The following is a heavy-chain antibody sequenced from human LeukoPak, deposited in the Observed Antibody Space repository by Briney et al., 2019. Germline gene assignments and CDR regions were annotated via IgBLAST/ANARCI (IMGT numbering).Heavy chain of an antibody. CDR1: GFTFSSYS. D-gene: IGHD3-22*01. CDR3: AREYYYDSSGYYRQYYFDY. Sequence: GGSLRLSCAASGFTFSSYSMNWVRQAPGKGLEWVSYISSSSSTIYYADSVKGRFTISRDNAKNSLYLQMNSLRAEDTAVYYCAREYYYDSSGYYRQYYFDYWGQGTLVTVSS. CDR2: ISSSSSTI. V-gene: IGHV3-48*01. J-gene: IGHJ4*02.